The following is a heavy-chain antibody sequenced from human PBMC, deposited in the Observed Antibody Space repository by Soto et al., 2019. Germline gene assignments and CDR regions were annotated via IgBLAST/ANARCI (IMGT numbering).Heavy chain of an antibody. CDR3: ARGGTPIDY. CDR1: GSTFTNIG. D-gene: IGHD3-16*01. V-gene: IGHV1-18*01. CDR2: ISAYNGNT. J-gene: IGHJ4*02. Sequence: QVQLVQPGDAVKKPGASVKVSCKASGSTFTNIGISWVRQAPGQGLEWMGWISAYNGNTNSAQEFQGRVTMTTDTSTSKAYMEVRRLRFDDTAGYYGARGGTPIDYWGQGTRFTVSS.